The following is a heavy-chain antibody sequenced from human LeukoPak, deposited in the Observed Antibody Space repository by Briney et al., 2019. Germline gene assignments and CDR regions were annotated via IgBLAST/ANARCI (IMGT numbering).Heavy chain of an antibody. V-gene: IGHV3-66*02. CDR2: VYSGGST. CDR1: GFSVSSNY. J-gene: IGHJ6*03. CDR3: ARSCRYCSGGRSYYMDV. Sequence: GGSLRLSCAASGFSVSSNYISWVRQAPGKGLEWVSLVYSGGSTYYADSVKGRFTISRDNSKNTLYLQMNSLRAEDTAVYYCARSCRYCSGGRSYYMDVWGKGTTVTVSS. D-gene: IGHD2-15*01.